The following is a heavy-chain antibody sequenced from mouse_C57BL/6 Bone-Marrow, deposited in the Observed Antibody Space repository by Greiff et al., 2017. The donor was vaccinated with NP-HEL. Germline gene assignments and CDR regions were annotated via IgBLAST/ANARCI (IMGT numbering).Heavy chain of an antibody. CDR3: AGFITTVVAYWYFDV. CDR2: IWSGGST. Sequence: VQLQQSGPGLVQPSQSLSITCTVSGFSLTSYGVHWVRQSPGKGLEWLGVIWSGGSTDYNAAFISRLSISKDNSKSQVFFKMNSLKADDTAIYYCAGFITTVVAYWYFDVWGTGTTVTVSS. J-gene: IGHJ1*03. CDR1: GFSLTSYG. V-gene: IGHV2-2*01. D-gene: IGHD1-1*01.